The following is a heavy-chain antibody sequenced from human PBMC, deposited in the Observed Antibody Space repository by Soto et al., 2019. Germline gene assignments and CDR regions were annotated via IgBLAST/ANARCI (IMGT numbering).Heavy chain of an antibody. V-gene: IGHV3-9*01. J-gene: IGHJ4*02. CDR1: GFTFDDYA. D-gene: IGHD3-9*01. Sequence: GGSLRLSCAASGFTFDDYAMRWVRQAPGKGLEWVSGISWNSGSIGYADSVKGRFTISRDNAKNSLYLQMNSLRAEDTALYYCAKAPSLLKGRSVYFDYWGQGTLVTVSS. CDR3: AKAPSLLKGRSVYFDY. CDR2: ISWNSGSI.